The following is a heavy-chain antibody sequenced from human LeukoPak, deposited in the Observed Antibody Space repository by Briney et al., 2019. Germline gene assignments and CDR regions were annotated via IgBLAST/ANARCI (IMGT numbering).Heavy chain of an antibody. V-gene: IGHV3-15*01. Sequence: PGGSLRLSCAASGFAFTNTWMSWVRQAPGKGLEWVGRIKSQADGGTADYAAPVGGRFTISREDSKNALYLQLNSLEAEDTAVYSTSHFNHGGEETLVIVSS. CDR2: IKSQADGGTA. D-gene: IGHD5-12*01. CDR3: SHFNH. J-gene: IGHJ4*02. CDR1: GFAFTNTW.